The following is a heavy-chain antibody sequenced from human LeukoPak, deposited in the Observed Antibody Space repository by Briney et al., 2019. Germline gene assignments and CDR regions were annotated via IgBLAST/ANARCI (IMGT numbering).Heavy chain of an antibody. CDR1: GFTFSNYA. Sequence: GGSLRLSCAASGFTFSNYAMNWVRQAPGKGLEWVSGISGSGVGTYYKDSVKGRFTISRDNSKDTLYLQMNSLRAEDTAVYYCAKRAMWDLYWYVDLWGRGTLVTVSS. D-gene: IGHD1-26*01. V-gene: IGHV3-23*01. J-gene: IGHJ2*01. CDR3: AKRAMWDLYWYVDL. CDR2: ISGSGVGT.